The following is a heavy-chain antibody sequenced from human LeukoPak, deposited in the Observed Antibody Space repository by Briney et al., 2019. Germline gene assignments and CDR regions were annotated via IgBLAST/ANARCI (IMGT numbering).Heavy chain of an antibody. D-gene: IGHD1-7*01. CDR3: ARDSWNYHFDS. CDR2: IYYSGST. J-gene: IGHJ4*02. V-gene: IGHV4-59*12. Sequence: SETLSLTCTVSGGSISSYYWSWIRQPPGKGLEWIGYIYYSGSTNYNPSLKSRVTISVDTSKNQFSLQLNSVTPEDTAVYYCARDSWNYHFDSWGQGTLVTVSS. CDR1: GGSISSYY.